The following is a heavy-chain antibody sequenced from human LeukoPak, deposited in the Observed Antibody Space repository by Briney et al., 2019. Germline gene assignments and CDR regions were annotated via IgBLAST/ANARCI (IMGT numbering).Heavy chain of an antibody. D-gene: IGHD3-3*01. J-gene: IGHJ4*02. CDR2: IKLDGSEK. Sequence: GGSLRLSCAASGFTFSNAWMSWVRQAPGKGLEWVANIKLDGSEKNYVDSVKGRFTISRDNTKNSLYLQMNSLRVEDTAVFYCARDQYDTWSRRGNFDSWGQGTLVIVSS. CDR3: ARDQYDTWSRRGNFDS. V-gene: IGHV3-7*03. CDR1: GFTFSNAW.